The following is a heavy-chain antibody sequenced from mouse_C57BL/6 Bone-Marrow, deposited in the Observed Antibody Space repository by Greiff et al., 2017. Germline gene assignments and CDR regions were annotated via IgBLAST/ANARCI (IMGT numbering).Heavy chain of an antibody. Sequence: QVTLKESGPGILQSSQTLSLTCSFSGFSLSTSGMGVSWIRQPSGKGLEWLAHIYWDDDKRYNPSLKSRLTISKDTSRNQVFLKITSVDAADTVTYYCARRGGLDYGSSYDWYFGVWGTGTTVTVSS. CDR3: ARRGGLDYGSSYDWYFGV. V-gene: IGHV8-12*01. D-gene: IGHD1-1*01. CDR2: IYWDDDK. J-gene: IGHJ1*03. CDR1: GFSLSTSGMG.